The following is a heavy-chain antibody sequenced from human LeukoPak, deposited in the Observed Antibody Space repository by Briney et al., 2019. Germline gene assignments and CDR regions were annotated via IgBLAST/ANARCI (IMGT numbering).Heavy chain of an antibody. CDR1: GFTVSSNY. J-gene: IGHJ4*02. D-gene: IGHD3-3*01. CDR3: AKDQRVVIIMWQFDY. CDR2: IYSGGST. Sequence: SGGSLRLSCAASGFTVSSNYMSWVRQAPGKGLEWVSVIYSGGSTYYADSVKGRFTISRDNSKNTLYLQMNSLRAEDTAVYYCAKDQRVVIIMWQFDYWGQGTLVTVSS. V-gene: IGHV3-53*05.